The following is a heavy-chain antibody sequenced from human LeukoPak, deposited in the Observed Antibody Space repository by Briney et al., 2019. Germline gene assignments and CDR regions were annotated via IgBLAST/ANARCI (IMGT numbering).Heavy chain of an antibody. V-gene: IGHV6-1*01. CDR1: GDSVSSNSVT. Sequence: QTLSLTCAISGDSVSSNSVTWNWIRQSPSKGLEWLGRTYYRSTWYNDYAVSVRGRITVNPDTSKNQFSLHLNSVTPEDTAVYYCARRLTQYDCFDPWGQGILVTVSS. CDR2: TYYRSTWYN. J-gene: IGHJ5*02. D-gene: IGHD2-2*01. CDR3: ARRLTQYDCFDP.